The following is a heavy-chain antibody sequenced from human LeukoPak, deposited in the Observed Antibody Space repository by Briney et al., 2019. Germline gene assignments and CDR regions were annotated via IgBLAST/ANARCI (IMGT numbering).Heavy chain of an antibody. V-gene: IGHV4-59*01. CDR3: ALDSSGWSDDSFDI. J-gene: IGHJ3*02. D-gene: IGHD6-13*01. Sequence: SETLPLTCTVSGASISFYYWSWIRQPPGKGLEWIGYIYYSGSTNYNPSLKSRVTMSIDTSKNHFSLNLNSVTAADTAIYYCALDSSGWSDDSFDIWGQGTMVTVSS. CDR1: GASISFYY. CDR2: IYYSGST.